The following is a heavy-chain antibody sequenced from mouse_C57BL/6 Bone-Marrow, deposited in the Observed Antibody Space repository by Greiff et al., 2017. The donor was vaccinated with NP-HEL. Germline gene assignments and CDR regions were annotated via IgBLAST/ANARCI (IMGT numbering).Heavy chain of an antibody. V-gene: IGHV2-9*01. CDR2: IWGGGST. Sequence: QVQLKESGPGLVAPSQSLSITCTVSGFSLTSYGVAWVRQPPGKGLEWLGVIWGGGSTNYNSAPMSRLSSSKDNTKSQVFLKRNSLQTDDTALYYSAKGGCGSSLDYWGQGTSVTVSS. D-gene: IGHD1-1*01. J-gene: IGHJ4*01. CDR1: GFSLTSYG. CDR3: AKGGCGSSLDY.